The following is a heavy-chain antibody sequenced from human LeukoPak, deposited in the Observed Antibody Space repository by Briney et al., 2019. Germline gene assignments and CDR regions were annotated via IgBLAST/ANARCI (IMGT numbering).Heavy chain of an antibody. CDR3: ARGSRLTKPYYYYYYMDV. V-gene: IGHV4-34*01. J-gene: IGHJ6*03. D-gene: IGHD2-8*01. CDR1: GGSFSGYY. Sequence: SETLSLTCAVYGGSFSGYYWSWIRQPPGKGLEWIGEINHSGSTNYNPSLKSRVTISVDTSKNQFSLKLSSVTAADTAAYYCARGSRLTKPYYYYYYMDVWGKGTTVTVSS. CDR2: INHSGST.